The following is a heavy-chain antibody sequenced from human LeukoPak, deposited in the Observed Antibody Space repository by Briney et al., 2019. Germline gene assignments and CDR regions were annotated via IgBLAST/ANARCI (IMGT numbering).Heavy chain of an antibody. D-gene: IGHD3-10*01. CDR2: IYWDDDK. Sequence: SGPTLVKPTQTLTLTCTFSGFSLSTSGVGVGWIRQPPGKALEWLALIYWDDDKRYSPSLKSRLTITKDTSKNQVVLTMTNMDPVDTATYYCAHIGPPPYGSGSYYKYSDYWGQGTLVTVSS. V-gene: IGHV2-5*02. CDR3: AHIGPPPYGSGSYYKYSDY. CDR1: GFSLSTSGVG. J-gene: IGHJ4*02.